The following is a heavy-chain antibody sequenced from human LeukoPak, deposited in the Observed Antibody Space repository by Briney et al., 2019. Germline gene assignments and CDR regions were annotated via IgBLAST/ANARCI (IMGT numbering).Heavy chain of an antibody. J-gene: IGHJ6*02. CDR1: GDNVSSISVA. V-gene: IGHV6-1*01. CDR2: TYYRSKWYN. CDR3: ALARSEYHYGMDV. Sequence: SQTLSLTCALSGDNVSSISVAWNWIRQSSSRGLEWLGRTYYRSKWYNEYAVSVKGRININPDPSKNQFSLQLNSVTPEDTAVYYCALARSEYHYGMDVWGQGATVTVSS.